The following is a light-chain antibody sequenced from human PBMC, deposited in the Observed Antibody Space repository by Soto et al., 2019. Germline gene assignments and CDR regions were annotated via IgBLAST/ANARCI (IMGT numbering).Light chain of an antibody. CDR3: QKYDSAPHT. Sequence: DIQMTQYPSSLSASVGDRVTITCRASQDIRNYLAWYQQSPGKVPKLLIYAASTLFSGVPSRFSGGGSGTDFTLTISSLQPEDFASYYCQKYDSAPHTFGQGTKVEIK. V-gene: IGKV1-27*01. CDR2: AAS. CDR1: QDIRNY. J-gene: IGKJ1*01.